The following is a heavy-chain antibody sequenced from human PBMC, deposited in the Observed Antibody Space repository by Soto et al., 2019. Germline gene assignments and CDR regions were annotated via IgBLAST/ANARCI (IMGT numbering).Heavy chain of an antibody. CDR2: ISYDGSNK. V-gene: IGHV3-30*18. J-gene: IGHJ3*02. CDR3: AKDSVEMATIGAFDI. D-gene: IGHD5-12*01. CDR1: GFTFSSYG. Sequence: LRLSCAASGFTFSSYGMHWVRQAPGQGLEWVAVISYDGSNKYYADSVKGRFTISRDNSKNTLYLQMNSLRAEDTAVYYCAKDSVEMATIGAFDIWGQGTMVTVS.